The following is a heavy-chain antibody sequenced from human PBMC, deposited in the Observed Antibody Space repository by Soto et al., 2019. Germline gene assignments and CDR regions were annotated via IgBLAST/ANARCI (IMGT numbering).Heavy chain of an antibody. CDR3: ARGYFDSGHGYDL. CDR1: GGSISSGGYS. Sequence: SETLSLTCAVSGGSISSGGYSWSWVRQPPGKGLEYIGYIYHTGSAYYTPSFQGHVSFSVDNSINTVYLQWTSLKTTDTGIYFCARGYFDSGHGYDLWGQGTLVTVSS. J-gene: IGHJ5*02. V-gene: IGHV4-30-2*01. CDR2: IYHTGSA. D-gene: IGHD3-10*01.